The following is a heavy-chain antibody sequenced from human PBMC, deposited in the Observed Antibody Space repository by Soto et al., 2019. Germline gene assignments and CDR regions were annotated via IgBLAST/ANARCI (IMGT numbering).Heavy chain of an antibody. CDR2: IKQDGSEK. Sequence: GGSLRLSCAASVFTFSSYWMSWVRQAPGKGLEWVANIKQDGSEKYYVDSVTGRFIISRDDSKNTAYLQMNSLKTEDTAVYYCTRHLLQPWGQGTTVTVSS. J-gene: IGHJ6*02. V-gene: IGHV3-7*03. D-gene: IGHD2-15*01. CDR3: TRHLLQP. CDR1: VFTFSSYW.